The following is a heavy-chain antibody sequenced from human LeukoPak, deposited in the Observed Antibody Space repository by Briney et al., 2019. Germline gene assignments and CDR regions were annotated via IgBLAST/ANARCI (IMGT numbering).Heavy chain of an antibody. D-gene: IGHD2-15*01. CDR3: ARDESYCSGGSCYEFDP. CDR2: IYYSGST. CDR1: GGSISSYY. J-gene: IGHJ5*02. V-gene: IGHV4-59*01. Sequence: PSETLSLTCTVSGGSISSYYRSWIRQPPGKGLEWIGYIYYSGSTNYNPSLKSRVTISVDTSKNQFSLKLSSVTAADTAVYYCARDESYCSGGSCYEFDPWGQGTLVTVSS.